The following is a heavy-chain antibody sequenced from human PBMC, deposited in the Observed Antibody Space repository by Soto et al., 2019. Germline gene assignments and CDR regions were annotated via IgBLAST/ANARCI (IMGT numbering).Heavy chain of an antibody. V-gene: IGHV4-59*01. J-gene: IGHJ4*02. CDR2: IYYSGST. Sequence: SETLSLTCTVSGGSISSYYWSWIRQPPGKGLEWIGYIYYSGSTNYNPSLKSRVTISVDTSKNQFSLKLSSVTAADTAVYYCAREHHASYDFWSGYTVGFDYWGQGTLVTVSS. CDR1: GGSISSYY. D-gene: IGHD3-3*01. CDR3: AREHHASYDFWSGYTVGFDY.